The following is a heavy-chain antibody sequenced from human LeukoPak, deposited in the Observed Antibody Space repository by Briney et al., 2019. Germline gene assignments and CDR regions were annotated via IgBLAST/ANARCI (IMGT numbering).Heavy chain of an antibody. J-gene: IGHJ4*02. V-gene: IGHV4-34*01. D-gene: IGHD1-26*01. Sequence: SETLSLTCAVYGGSFSGYYWSWIRQPPGKGLEWIGEINHSGSTNYNPSLKSRVTISVDTSKNQFSLKLSSVTAADTAVYYCARGLGSGSRLIHWGQGTLVTVSS. CDR1: GGSFSGYY. CDR2: INHSGST. CDR3: ARGLGSGSRLIH.